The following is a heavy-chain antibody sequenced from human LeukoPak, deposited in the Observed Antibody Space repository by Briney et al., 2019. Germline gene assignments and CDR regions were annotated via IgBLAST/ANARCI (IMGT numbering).Heavy chain of an antibody. CDR1: GYTFTSYD. D-gene: IGHD2-2*01. Sequence: ASVKVSCKASGYTFTSYDINWVRQATGQGLEWMGWMNPNSGNTGYAQKLQGRVTMTTDTSTSTAYMELRSLRSDDTAVYYCARDAGDCSSTSCESWFDPWGQGTLVTVSS. J-gene: IGHJ5*02. V-gene: IGHV1-8*02. CDR3: ARDAGDCSSTSCESWFDP. CDR2: MNPNSGNT.